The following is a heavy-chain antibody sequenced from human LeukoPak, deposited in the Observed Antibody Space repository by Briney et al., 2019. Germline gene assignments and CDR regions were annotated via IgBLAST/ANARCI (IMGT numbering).Heavy chain of an antibody. D-gene: IGHD1-26*01. J-gene: IGHJ4*02. CDR2: ISGNGGST. Sequence: GGSLRLSCAASGFTFNSYTIHWVRQAPGKGLEYVSAISGNGGSTYYADSVKGRFTISRDNSKNTLYLQMGSLRAEDMAVYYCARDFYSGSVQIDYWGQGTLVTVSS. CDR3: ARDFYSGSVQIDY. V-gene: IGHV3-64*02. CDR1: GFTFNSYT.